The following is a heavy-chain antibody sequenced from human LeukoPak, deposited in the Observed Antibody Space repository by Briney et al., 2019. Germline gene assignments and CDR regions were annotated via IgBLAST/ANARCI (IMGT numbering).Heavy chain of an antibody. CDR3: AREYYDFWSGLYYYYMDV. CDR2: IYSGGST. Sequence: GGSLRLSCAASGFTVSSNYMSWIRQAPGKGLEWVSVIYSGGSTYYADSVKGRFTISRDNSKNTLYLQMNSLRAEDTAVYYCAREYYDFWSGLYYYYMDVWGKGTTVTVSS. D-gene: IGHD3-3*01. V-gene: IGHV3-66*02. J-gene: IGHJ6*03. CDR1: GFTVSSNY.